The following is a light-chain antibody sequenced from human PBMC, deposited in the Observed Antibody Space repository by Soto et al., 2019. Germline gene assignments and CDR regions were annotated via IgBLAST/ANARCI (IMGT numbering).Light chain of an antibody. CDR3: QQYGGSPWT. CDR1: ESVSNNY. CDR2: GAS. V-gene: IGKV3-20*01. Sequence: EIVLTQSPGTLSLSPGERATLSCRASESVSNNYLAWYQQRPGQAPRLLIYGASIRATDIPGRFGDHGSGTDFILSINRLEPEDSAVYDCQQYGGSPWTFGQGTKVDIK. J-gene: IGKJ1*01.